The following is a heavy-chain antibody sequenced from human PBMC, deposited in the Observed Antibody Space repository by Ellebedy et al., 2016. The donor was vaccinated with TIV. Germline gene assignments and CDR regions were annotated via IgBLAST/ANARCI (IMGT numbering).Heavy chain of an antibody. J-gene: IGHJ4*02. D-gene: IGHD3-22*01. CDR1: GFPFSSYG. Sequence: GESLKISXAASGFPFSSYGMHWVRQAPGKGLEWGAVIWYDGSNKYYADSVKGRFTISRDNSKNTLYLQMNSLRTEDTAVYYCARDLGGYYYFDYWGQGTLVTVSS. V-gene: IGHV3-33*08. CDR3: ARDLGGYYYFDY. CDR2: IWYDGSNK.